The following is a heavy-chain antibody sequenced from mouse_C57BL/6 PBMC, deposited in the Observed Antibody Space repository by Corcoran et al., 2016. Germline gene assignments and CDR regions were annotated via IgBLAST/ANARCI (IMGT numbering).Heavy chain of an antibody. V-gene: IGHV1-26*01. CDR2: INPNNGGT. D-gene: IGHD1-1*01. J-gene: IGHJ3*01. Sequence: EALLRPSGPALVTPGASVKISGTASGYTFTDHYMHWVKQSHGKSREWIGDINPNNGGTSYNQKFKGKATLTVDKSSSTAYMELRSLTSEDSAVYYCARGTYNGSSLVWFAYGGRGPLVTVS. CDR1: GYTFTDHY. CDR3: ARGTYNGSSLVWFAY.